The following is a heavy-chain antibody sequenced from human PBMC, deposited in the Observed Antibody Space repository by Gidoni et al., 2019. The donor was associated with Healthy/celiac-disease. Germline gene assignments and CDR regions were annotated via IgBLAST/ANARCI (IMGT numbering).Heavy chain of an antibody. V-gene: IGHV4-39*01. CDR3: ASRYYYDSSGYYGAFDI. Sequence: QLQLQESGPGLVKPSETLSLTCTVSGGSISSSSYYWGWIRQPPGKGLEWIGGISYTGSTYYNPSLKSRVTISVDTSKNQFSLKLSSVTAADTAVYYCASRYYYDSSGYYGAFDIWGQGTMVTVSS. CDR2: ISYTGST. J-gene: IGHJ3*02. D-gene: IGHD3-22*01. CDR1: GGSISSSSYY.